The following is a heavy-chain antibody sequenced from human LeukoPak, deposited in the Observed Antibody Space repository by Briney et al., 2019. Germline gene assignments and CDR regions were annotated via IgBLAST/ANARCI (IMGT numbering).Heavy chain of an antibody. CDR2: ISNDGTNK. CDR1: GFTFSSHG. CDR3: AKGCSGSTTCYLIDY. D-gene: IGHD2-2*01. V-gene: IGHV3-30*18. J-gene: IGHJ4*02. Sequence: GGSLRLSCAASGFTFSSHGTHWVRQAPGKGLEWMAVISNDGTNKNYVDSVKGRFTISRDNSKNTLYLQMNSLRTEDTAVYYCAKGCSGSTTCYLIDYWGQGTLVTVSS.